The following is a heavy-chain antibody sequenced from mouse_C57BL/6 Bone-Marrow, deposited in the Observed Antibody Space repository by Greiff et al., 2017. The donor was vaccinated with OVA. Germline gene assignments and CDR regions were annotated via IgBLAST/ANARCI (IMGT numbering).Heavy chain of an antibody. V-gene: IGHV2-2*01. CDR1: GFSLTSYG. D-gene: IGHD1-1*01. J-gene: IGHJ3*01. CDR3: ARPVVAPFAY. CDR2: IWSGGST. Sequence: QVQLQQSGPGLVQPSQSLSITCTVSGFSLTSYGVHWVRQSPGKGLEWLGVIWSGGSTDYNAAFISRLSISKDNSKSQVFFKMNSLQADDTAIYYCARPVVAPFAYWGQGTLVTVSA.